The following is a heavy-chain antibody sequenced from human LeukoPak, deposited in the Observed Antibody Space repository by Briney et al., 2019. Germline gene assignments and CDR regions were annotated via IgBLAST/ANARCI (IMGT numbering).Heavy chain of an antibody. CDR2: INHSGST. J-gene: IGHJ5*02. D-gene: IGHD2-2*01. Sequence: PGGSLRLSCEGSGFIFSNYEMNWVRQAPGKGLEWLGEINHSGSTNYNPSLKSRVTISVDTSKNQFSLKLSSVTAADTAVYYCARVNRYCSSTSCYHSSSWYWWFDPWGQGTLVTVSS. CDR1: GFIFSNYE. CDR3: ARVNRYCSSTSCYHSSSWYWWFDP. V-gene: IGHV4-34*01.